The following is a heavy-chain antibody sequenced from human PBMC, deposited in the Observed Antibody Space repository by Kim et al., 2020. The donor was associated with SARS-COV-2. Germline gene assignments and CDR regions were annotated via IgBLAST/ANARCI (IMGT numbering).Heavy chain of an antibody. CDR3: GTYDSGSWTGFGI. V-gene: IGHV3-49*02. Sequence: YAESVKGRFTISRDDTTSIAYLQMNSLKTEDTAIYYCGTYDSGSWTGFGIWGQGTLVTVSS. D-gene: IGHD3-10*01. J-gene: IGHJ3*02.